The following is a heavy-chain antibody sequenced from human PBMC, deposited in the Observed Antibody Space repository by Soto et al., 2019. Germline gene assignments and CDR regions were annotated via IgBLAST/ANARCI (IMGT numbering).Heavy chain of an antibody. D-gene: IGHD3-22*01. Sequence: QLQLQESGSGLVKPSQTLSLTCTVSGGSIRRDAYAWSWIRQPPGKGLEWIGYVYQSGSAHYDPALASRGTISLDTARHAFSLKLTSVTAADTAVYFCAGVEYATETYSYDHWGLGTLITVSP. CDR2: VYQSGSA. CDR1: GGSIRRDAYA. CDR3: AGVEYATETYSYDH. V-gene: IGHV4-30-2*01. J-gene: IGHJ5*02.